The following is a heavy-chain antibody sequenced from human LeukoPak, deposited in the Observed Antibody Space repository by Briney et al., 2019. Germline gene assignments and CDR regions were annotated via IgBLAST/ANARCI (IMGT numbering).Heavy chain of an antibody. Sequence: PSETLSLTCAVSGGSFNGYFWTWIRQPPGKGLEWIGEITNTGDTKYNPSLKNRVTISVDTSKRQFSLRLTSVTAADTAIYYCARAPYIRSWYQLSRGEDYWGQGTLVTVSP. CDR2: ITNTGDT. J-gene: IGHJ4*02. CDR1: GGSFNGYF. CDR3: ARAPYIRSWYQLSRGEDY. V-gene: IGHV4-34*01. D-gene: IGHD2-2*01.